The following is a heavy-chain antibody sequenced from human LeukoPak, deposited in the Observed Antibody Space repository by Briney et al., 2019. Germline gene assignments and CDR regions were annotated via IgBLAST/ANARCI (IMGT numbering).Heavy chain of an antibody. V-gene: IGHV3-53*01. CDR3: ARSLLPYCGGDCYPTHYYYYMDV. Sequence: GGSLRLSCAASGFTVSSNYMSWVRQAPGKGLEWVSVIYSGGSTYYADSVKGRFTISRDNSKNTLYLQMNSLRAEDTAVYYCARSLLPYCGGDCYPTHYYYYMDVWGKGTTVTVSS. J-gene: IGHJ6*03. CDR1: GFTVSSNY. D-gene: IGHD2-21*01. CDR2: IYSGGST.